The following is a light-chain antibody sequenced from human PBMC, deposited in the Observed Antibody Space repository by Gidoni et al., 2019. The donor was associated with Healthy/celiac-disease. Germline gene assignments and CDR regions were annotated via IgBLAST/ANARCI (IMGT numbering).Light chain of an antibody. CDR1: QSISSY. CDR3: QQSYSTPYT. V-gene: IGKV1-39*01. Sequence: DIQMTQSPSSLSASVGDRVTITCRESQSISSYLNWYQQKPGKAPKPLIYAASSLQSGVPSRFCGSGSGTDFTPTISSLQPEDFATFYCQQSYSTPYTFGQGTKLEIK. CDR2: AAS. J-gene: IGKJ2*01.